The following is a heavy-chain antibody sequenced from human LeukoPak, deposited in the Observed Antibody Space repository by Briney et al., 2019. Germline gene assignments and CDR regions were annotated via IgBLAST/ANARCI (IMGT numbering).Heavy chain of an antibody. D-gene: IGHD2-21*01. CDR3: GRGARPPHYSYYMDV. J-gene: IGHJ6*03. Sequence: ASVKVSCKASGGTFNSYGIIWVRQAPGQGLEWMGGIIPILGTPNYAQKFQGRVTISADKSTSTAYMELSSLRSEDTAVYYCGRGARPPHYSYYMDVWGKGTTVTVSS. CDR1: GGTFNSYG. V-gene: IGHV1-69*06. CDR2: IIPILGTP.